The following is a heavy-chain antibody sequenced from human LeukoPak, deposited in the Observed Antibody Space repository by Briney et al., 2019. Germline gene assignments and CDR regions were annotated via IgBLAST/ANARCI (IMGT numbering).Heavy chain of an antibody. CDR1: GFTFSSYG. V-gene: IGHV3-7*01. CDR3: AREGYYYYYMDV. Sequence: GGSLRLSCAASGFTFSSYGMHWVRQAPGKGLEWVANIKQDGSEKYYVDSVKGRFTISRDNAKNSLYLQMNSLRAEDTAVYYCAREGYYYYYMDVWGKGTTVTISS. J-gene: IGHJ6*03. CDR2: IKQDGSEK.